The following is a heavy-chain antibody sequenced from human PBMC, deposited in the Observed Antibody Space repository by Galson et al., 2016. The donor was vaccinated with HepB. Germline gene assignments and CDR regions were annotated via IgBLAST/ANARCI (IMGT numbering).Heavy chain of an antibody. V-gene: IGHV3-23*01. CDR3: AKDQFVIAGNFDY. J-gene: IGHJ4*02. D-gene: IGHD1-14*01. Sequence: SLRLSCAASGFSFSAFAMTWVRQAPGKGLEWVSSISDSGDTTHYADSVKGRLTISRDNSKNTLYLQMNSLRAEDTAIYYCAKDQFVIAGNFDYWGQGTLVTVSS. CDR1: GFSFSAFA. CDR2: ISDSGDTT.